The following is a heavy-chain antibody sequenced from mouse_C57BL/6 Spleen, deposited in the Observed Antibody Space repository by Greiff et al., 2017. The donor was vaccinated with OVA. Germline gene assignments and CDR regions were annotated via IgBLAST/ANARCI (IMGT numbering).Heavy chain of an antibody. Sequence: QVQLQQSGAELVKPGASVKISCKASGYTFTDYYINWVKQRPGQGLEWIGKIGPGSGSTYYNKKFKGKATLTADKSSSTAYMELSGLTSEDSAVYFCARDNSSSHFDYGGQSTTLSVSS. J-gene: IGHJ2*01. V-gene: IGHV1-77*01. CDR1: GYTFTDYY. CDR3: ARDNSSSHFDY. CDR2: IGPGSGST. D-gene: IGHD1-1*01.